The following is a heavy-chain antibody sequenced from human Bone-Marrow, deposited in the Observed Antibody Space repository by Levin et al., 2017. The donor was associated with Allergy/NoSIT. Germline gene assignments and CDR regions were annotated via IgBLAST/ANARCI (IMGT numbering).Heavy chain of an antibody. J-gene: IGHJ4*02. CDR2: ISYDGGKK. Sequence: GGSLRLSCGGSGFTFSSWPIHWVRQAPGKGLEWVAIISYDGGKKYYADSMKGRFTISRDNSKNTVYLQMNNLRVDDTAMYFCEREYDSSAYYIGDFDFWGQGSLVTVSS. CDR1: GFTFSSWP. D-gene: IGHD3-22*01. V-gene: IGHV3-30*03. CDR3: EREYDSSAYYIGDFDF.